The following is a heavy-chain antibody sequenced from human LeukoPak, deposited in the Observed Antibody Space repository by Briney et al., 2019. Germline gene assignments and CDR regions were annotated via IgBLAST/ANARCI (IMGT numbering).Heavy chain of an antibody. CDR1: GYSISSGHY. CDR3: AGFTPAVDY. J-gene: IGHJ4*02. D-gene: IGHD3-10*01. CDR2: IYHSGGT. V-gene: IGHV4-38-2*01. Sequence: PSETLSLTCAVSGYSISSGHYWGWIRQPPGKGLEWIGSIYHSGGTYYNPSLKSRVTISEDTSKNQFSLKMKSVTAADTAVYYCAGFTPAVDYCSQGTLVTVSS.